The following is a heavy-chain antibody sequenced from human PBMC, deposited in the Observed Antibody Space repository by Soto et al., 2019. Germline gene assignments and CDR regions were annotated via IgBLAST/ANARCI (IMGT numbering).Heavy chain of an antibody. CDR3: AKPMYYYGSGSYYVLDY. Sequence: ESGGGVVQPGRSLRLSCAASGFTFSSYGMHWVRQAPGKGLEWVAVISYDGSNKYYADSVKGRFTISRDNSKNTLYLQMNSLRAEDTAVYYCAKPMYYYGSGSYYVLDYWGQGTLVTVSS. CDR2: ISYDGSNK. D-gene: IGHD3-10*01. CDR1: GFTFSSYG. V-gene: IGHV3-30*18. J-gene: IGHJ4*02.